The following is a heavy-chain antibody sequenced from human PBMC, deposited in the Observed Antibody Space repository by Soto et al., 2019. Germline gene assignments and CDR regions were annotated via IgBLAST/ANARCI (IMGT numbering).Heavy chain of an antibody. CDR1: GFTFSSYA. Sequence: PGGSLRLSCAASGFTFSSYAMSWVRQAPGKGLEWVSTISGGGGSTYYADSVKGRFTISRDNSKNTLYLQMNSLRAEDTAVYYCAKDGGDCTNGVCSAVDYFDYWGQGTLVTVSS. J-gene: IGHJ4*02. V-gene: IGHV3-23*01. CDR2: ISGGGGST. D-gene: IGHD2-8*01. CDR3: AKDGGDCTNGVCSAVDYFDY.